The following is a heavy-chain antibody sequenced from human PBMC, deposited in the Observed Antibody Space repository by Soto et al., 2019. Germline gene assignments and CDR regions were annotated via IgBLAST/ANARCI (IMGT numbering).Heavy chain of an antibody. V-gene: IGHV4-59*08. D-gene: IGHD3-10*01. Sequence: PSETLSLTCTVSGGSISSYYWTWIRQPPGKGLEWIGYIYYSGSTNYNPSLKSRVTISVATSKTQFSLKLSSVTAADTVVYYCARQYYYGSGSPTYFDYWGQGTLVTVSS. CDR3: ARQYYYGSGSPTYFDY. CDR2: IYYSGST. J-gene: IGHJ4*02. CDR1: GGSISSYY.